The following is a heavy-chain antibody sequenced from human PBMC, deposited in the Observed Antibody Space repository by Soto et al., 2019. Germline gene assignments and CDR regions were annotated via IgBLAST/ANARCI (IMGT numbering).Heavy chain of an antibody. CDR3: ARATIFGVAYYYYYMDV. CDR1: GGSFSGYY. D-gene: IGHD3-3*01. V-gene: IGHV4-34*01. Sequence: SETLSLTCAVYGGSFSGYYWSWIRQPPGKGLEWIGEINHSGSTNYNPSLKSRVTISVDTSKNQFSLKLSSVTAADTAVYYCARATIFGVAYYYYYMDVWGKGTTVTVSS. J-gene: IGHJ6*03. CDR2: INHSGST.